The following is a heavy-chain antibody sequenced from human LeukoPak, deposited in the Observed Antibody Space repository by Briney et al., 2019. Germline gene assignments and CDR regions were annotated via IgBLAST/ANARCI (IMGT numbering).Heavy chain of an antibody. CDR1: GFTFDDYA. Sequence: PGGSLRLSCAASGFTFDDYAMHWVRQAPGKGLEWVSLISGDGGSTYYADSVKGRFTISRDNSKNSLYLQMNSLRTEDTALYYCAKDPFYDSSGYYRDAFDIWGQGTMATVSS. CDR3: AKDPFYDSSGYYRDAFDI. V-gene: IGHV3-43*02. CDR2: ISGDGGST. D-gene: IGHD3-22*01. J-gene: IGHJ3*02.